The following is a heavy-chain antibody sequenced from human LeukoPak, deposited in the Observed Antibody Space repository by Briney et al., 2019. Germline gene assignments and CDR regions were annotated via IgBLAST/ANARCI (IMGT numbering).Heavy chain of an antibody. CDR2: ISGSSSYI. Sequence: GGSLRLSCAASGLTFSSYSMNCVRQAPGKGLEWVSSISGSSSYIFYADSVKGRFTISRDNAKNSLYLQMNSLRAEDTAVYYCAREPYSSGSYGMDVWGQGTTVTVSS. D-gene: IGHD6-19*01. J-gene: IGHJ6*02. CDR3: AREPYSSGSYGMDV. V-gene: IGHV3-21*01. CDR1: GLTFSSYS.